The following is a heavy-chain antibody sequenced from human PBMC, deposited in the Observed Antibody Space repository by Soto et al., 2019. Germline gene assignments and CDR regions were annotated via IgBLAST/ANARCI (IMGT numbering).Heavy chain of an antibody. CDR3: ARSRGYETDASDI. Sequence: QVQLVQSGAEVKKPGSSVKVSCKTSGGTFSRYTINWVRQAPGQGLEWMGRIYPFLGVGNYAQKFKGRVTISAAKSTSTASLELRSLRSEDTAVFFCARSRGYETDASDIWGQGTTVTVSS. D-gene: IGHD5-12*01. J-gene: IGHJ3*02. V-gene: IGHV1-69*02. CDR2: IYPFLGVG. CDR1: GGTFSRYT.